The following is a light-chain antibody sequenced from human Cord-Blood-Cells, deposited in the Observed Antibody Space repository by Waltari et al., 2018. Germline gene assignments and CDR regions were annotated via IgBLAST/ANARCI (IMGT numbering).Light chain of an antibody. CDR2: GAS. V-gene: IGKV3-15*01. CDR1: QSVSSN. J-gene: IGKJ2*02. Sequence: EIVMTQSPATLSVSPGERATLSCRASQSVSSNLAWYQQKPGQAPRLLIYGASTRATGIPDRFSGSGSGTEFTLTISSLQSEDFAVYYCQQYNNWPRGTFGQGTKLEIK. CDR3: QQYNNWPRGT.